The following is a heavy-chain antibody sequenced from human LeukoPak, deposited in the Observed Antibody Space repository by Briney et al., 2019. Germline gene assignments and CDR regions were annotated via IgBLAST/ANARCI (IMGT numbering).Heavy chain of an antibody. V-gene: IGHV4-34*01. D-gene: IGHD6-13*01. J-gene: IGHJ4*02. CDR2: INHSGST. Sequence: SETLSLTCAVYGGSFSGYYWSWIRQPPGKGLEWIGEINHSGSTNYNPSLKSRVTISVDTSKNQFSLKLSSVTAADTAVYYCARGKAGGSSSWSVGYWGQGTLVTVSS. CDR3: ARGKAGGSSSWSVGY. CDR1: GGSFSGYY.